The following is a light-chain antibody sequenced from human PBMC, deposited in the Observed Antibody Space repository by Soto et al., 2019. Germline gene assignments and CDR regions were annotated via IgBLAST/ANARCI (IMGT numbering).Light chain of an antibody. CDR1: QSVSSY. CDR3: RQRSNSPPYT. V-gene: IGKV3-11*01. J-gene: IGKJ2*01. Sequence: EIVLTQSPATLSLSPGERATLSCRASQSVSSYLAWYQQKPDQAPMLLIYDASNRSTGIPAGFSGSRSRTDFNLPISSLQDHDFAVYYCRQRSNSPPYTLGQGTKVEIK. CDR2: DAS.